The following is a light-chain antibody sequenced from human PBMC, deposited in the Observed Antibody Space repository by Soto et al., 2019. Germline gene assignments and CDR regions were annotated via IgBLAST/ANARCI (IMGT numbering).Light chain of an antibody. CDR1: QSISSW. Sequence: DIQMTQSPSTLSASVEDRVTITWRASQSISSWLAWYQQKPGKAPKLLIYKASSLESGVPSRFSGSGSGTEFTLTISSLQPDDFATYYCQQYNIISWAFGQGTKVEIK. J-gene: IGKJ1*01. CDR2: KAS. CDR3: QQYNIISWA. V-gene: IGKV1-5*03.